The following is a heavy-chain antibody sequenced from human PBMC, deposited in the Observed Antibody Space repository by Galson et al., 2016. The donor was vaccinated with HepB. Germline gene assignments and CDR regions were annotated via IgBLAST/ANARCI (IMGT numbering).Heavy chain of an antibody. D-gene: IGHD2-15*01. CDR1: GDSVFSTSVA. CDR2: TYYRSKWYN. CDR3: ARGWYSGFDI. V-gene: IGHV6-1*01. J-gene: IGHJ3*02. Sequence: CAISGDSVFSTSVAWNWIRQSPSRGLEWLGRTYYRSKWYNNYAVSVKSRITVSLDTSNDQLSLQLNSVTPEDTAVYYCARGWYSGFDIWGQGTMVTVSS.